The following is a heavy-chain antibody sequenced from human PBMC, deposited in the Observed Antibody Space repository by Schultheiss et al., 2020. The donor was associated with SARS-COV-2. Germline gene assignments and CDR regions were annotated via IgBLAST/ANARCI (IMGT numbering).Heavy chain of an antibody. D-gene: IGHD3-22*01. V-gene: IGHV3-11*04. CDR3: ARQSYFDTRGYYFDY. CDR2: ISSGSTTI. CDR1: EISFSDSY. Sequence: GGSLRLSCAASEISFSDSYMSWLRQAPGKGLEWVSYISSGSTTINYADSVKGRFTISRDNAKNSVYLQMNSLRAEDAAVYYCARQSYFDTRGYYFDYWGQGTLVTVSS. J-gene: IGHJ4*02.